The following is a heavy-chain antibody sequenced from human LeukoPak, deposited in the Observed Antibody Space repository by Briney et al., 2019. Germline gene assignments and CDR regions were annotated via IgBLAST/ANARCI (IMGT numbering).Heavy chain of an antibody. CDR1: GGTFSSYA. CDR3: ARGGTVSKYYYYYYMDV. D-gene: IGHD4-17*01. CDR2: IIPIFGTA. V-gene: IGHV1-69*13. Sequence: SVKVSCKASGGTFSSYAISWVRQAPGQGLEWMGRIIPIFGTANYAQKFQGRATITADESTSTAYMELSSLRSEDTAVYYCARGGTVSKYYYYYYMDVWGKGTTVTVSS. J-gene: IGHJ6*03.